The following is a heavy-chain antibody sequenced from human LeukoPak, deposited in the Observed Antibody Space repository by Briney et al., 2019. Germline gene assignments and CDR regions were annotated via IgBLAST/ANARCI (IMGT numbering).Heavy chain of an antibody. J-gene: IGHJ6*02. CDR1: GYSISSNNW. CDR3: ATSPVETTVVTPGERYYYYYGMDV. V-gene: IGHV4-28*01. D-gene: IGHD4-23*01. Sequence: SETLSLTCAVSGYSISSNNWWAWVRQPPGKGLEWIGYIYYNGNTYYNPYNPSLTSRVTMSVDTSKNQFSLKLSSVTAADTAVYYCATSPVETTVVTPGERYYYYYGMDVWGQGTTVTVSS. CDR2: IYYNGNT.